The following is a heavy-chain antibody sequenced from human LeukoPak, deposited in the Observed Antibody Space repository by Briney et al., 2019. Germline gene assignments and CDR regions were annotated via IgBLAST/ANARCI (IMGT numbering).Heavy chain of an antibody. CDR3: ARDVRVVDP. D-gene: IGHD3-10*02. V-gene: IGHV4-39*07. CDR1: GGSISSSSYY. J-gene: IGHJ5*02. Sequence: SETLSLTCTVSGGSISSSSYYWGWIRQPPGKGLEWIGSIYYSGSTYYNPSLKSRVTISVDTSKNQFSLKLSSVTAADAAVYYCARDVRVVDPWGQGTLVTVSS. CDR2: IYYSGST.